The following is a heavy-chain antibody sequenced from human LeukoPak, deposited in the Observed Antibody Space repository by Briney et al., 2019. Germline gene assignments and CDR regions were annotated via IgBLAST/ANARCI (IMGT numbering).Heavy chain of an antibody. V-gene: IGHV1-69*13. CDR3: ASSSTKGGYFDY. D-gene: IGHD2-2*01. Sequence: SVKVSCKASGGTSSRYAISWVRQAPGQGLEWMGGIIPIFGTANYAQKFQGRVTITADESTSTAYMELSSLRSEDTAVYYCASSSTKGGYFDYWGQGALVTVSS. CDR1: GGTSSRYA. CDR2: IIPIFGTA. J-gene: IGHJ4*02.